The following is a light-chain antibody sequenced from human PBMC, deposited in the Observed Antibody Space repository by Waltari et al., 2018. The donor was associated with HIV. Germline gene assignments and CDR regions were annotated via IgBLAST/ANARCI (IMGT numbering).Light chain of an antibody. V-gene: IGKV4-1*01. CDR1: QSVLYSSSNKNY. CDR3: QQYYSSPPT. Sequence: DIVMTQSPDSLAVSLGERATINCKSSQSVLYSSSNKNYLAWYQQKPGQPPKLLIYWASTRESGVPDRFSGSGSGTDFTLTIISLQAEDVAVYYCQQYYSSPPTFGQGTKVEIK. J-gene: IGKJ1*01. CDR2: WAS.